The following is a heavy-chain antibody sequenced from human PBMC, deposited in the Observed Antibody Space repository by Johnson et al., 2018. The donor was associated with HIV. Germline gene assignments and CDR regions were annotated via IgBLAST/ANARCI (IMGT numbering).Heavy chain of an antibody. V-gene: IGHV3-13*01. Sequence: VQLVESGGGLVQPGGSLRLSCAASGFTFSSYDMHWVRQATGKGLEWVSAIGTAGDTYYPGSVKGRFTISRDISKNTLYLQMNSLRAEDTAVYYCARDHTMIVWGGAFDIWGQGTLVTVSS. D-gene: IGHD3-22*01. J-gene: IGHJ3*02. CDR3: ARDHTMIVWGGAFDI. CDR1: GFTFSSYD. CDR2: IGTAGDT.